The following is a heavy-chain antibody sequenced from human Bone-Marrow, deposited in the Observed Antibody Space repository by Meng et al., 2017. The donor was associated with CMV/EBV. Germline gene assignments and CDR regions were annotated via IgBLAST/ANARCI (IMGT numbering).Heavy chain of an antibody. J-gene: IGHJ6*02. CDR3: ARDGGGYYGSGSYYYNYYYGMDV. Sequence: GASLKISCAASGFTFSSYSINWGRQARGKGQEWVSSISSSSSYIYYSDSVKGRFSNSRDNAKNSLYLQMNSLRAEDTAVYYCARDGGGYYGSGSYYYNYYYGMDVWGQGTTVTVAS. D-gene: IGHD3-10*01. CDR2: ISSSSSYI. V-gene: IGHV3-21*01. CDR1: GFTFSSYS.